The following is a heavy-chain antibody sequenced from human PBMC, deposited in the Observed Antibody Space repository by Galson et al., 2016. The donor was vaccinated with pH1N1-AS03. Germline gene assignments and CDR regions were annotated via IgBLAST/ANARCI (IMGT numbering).Heavy chain of an antibody. CDR3: ARHMGNSWQDGLDF. CDR1: RDSFTSHW. J-gene: IGHJ4*02. Sequence: QSGAEVKKPGESLKFSCKGSRDSFTSHWIAWVRQMTGKGLEWMAIIYPLDSDIRYSPSFQGQVTISADMSISTAYLEWSSLKASDTAIYYCARHMGNSWQDGLDFWGPGTLVTVSS. V-gene: IGHV5-51*01. D-gene: IGHD5-24*01. CDR2: IYPLDSDI.